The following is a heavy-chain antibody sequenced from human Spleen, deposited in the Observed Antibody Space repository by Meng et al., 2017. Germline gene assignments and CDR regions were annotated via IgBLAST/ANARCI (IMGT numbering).Heavy chain of an antibody. Sequence: QVQLQESGPGLVKPSGTLSLTCAVSGVSISSSNWWSWFRQSPGKGLEWIGEIYHSGSSNYNPSLKSRVTMSVDKSKNHFSMDLNSVTAADTAVYYCVRSRAWVRTGFDPWGQGTLVTVSS. J-gene: IGHJ5*02. D-gene: IGHD1/OR15-1a*01. CDR2: IYHSGSS. CDR3: VRSRAWVRTGFDP. CDR1: GVSISSSNW. V-gene: IGHV4-4*02.